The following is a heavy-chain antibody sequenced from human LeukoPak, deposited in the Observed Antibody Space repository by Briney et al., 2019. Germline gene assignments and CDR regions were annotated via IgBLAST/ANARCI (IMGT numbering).Heavy chain of an antibody. J-gene: IGHJ5*02. Sequence: ASVKVSCKASGYTFTSYYMHWVRQAPGQGLEWMGIINPSGSSTSYAQKFQGRVTMTRDMSTSTDYMELSSLRSDDTAVFYCARDAREVLLWFGEFFPWGQGTLVTVSS. CDR2: INPSGSST. V-gene: IGHV1-46*01. D-gene: IGHD3-10*01. CDR3: ARDAREVLLWFGEFFP. CDR1: GYTFTSYY.